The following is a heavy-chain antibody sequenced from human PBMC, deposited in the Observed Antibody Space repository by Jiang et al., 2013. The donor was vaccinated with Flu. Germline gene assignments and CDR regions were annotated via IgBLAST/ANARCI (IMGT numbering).Heavy chain of an antibody. CDR3: AHVAGGDAYNYDYYNGLDF. V-gene: IGHV2-5*01. Sequence: EWLALIYWNGDERYSPSLKTRLTITKDASRNQVVLKMTNVGPVDTATYFCAHVAGGDAYNYDYYNGLDFWGQGTTVTVSS. D-gene: IGHD5-24*01. CDR2: IYWNGDE. J-gene: IGHJ6*02.